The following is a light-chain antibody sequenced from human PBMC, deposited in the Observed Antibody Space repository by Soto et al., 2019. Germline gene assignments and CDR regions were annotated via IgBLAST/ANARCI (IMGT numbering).Light chain of an antibody. J-gene: IGKJ1*01. CDR2: KAS. CDR1: QSISSW. Sequence: DIRMTQSPSTLSASVGDRVTITCRASQSISSWLAWYQQKPGRAPKLLIYKASNVESGVPSRFSGSGSGTEFPLTINSLQPDDFATYYCQQYFEYSETFGQGTKVDI. V-gene: IGKV1-5*03. CDR3: QQYFEYSET.